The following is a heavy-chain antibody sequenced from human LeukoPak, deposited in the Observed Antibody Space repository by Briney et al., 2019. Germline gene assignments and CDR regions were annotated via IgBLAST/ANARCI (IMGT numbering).Heavy chain of an antibody. Sequence: SETLSLTCTVSGYSISGGYYWGWIRQPPGKGLEWIGSIYHSGSTYYNPSLKSRVTISVDTSKNQFSLKLSSVTAADTAVYYCARSSITIFGVVLDYWGQGTLVTVSS. D-gene: IGHD3-3*01. CDR1: GYSISGGYY. V-gene: IGHV4-38-2*02. CDR3: ARSSITIFGVVLDY. CDR2: IYHSGST. J-gene: IGHJ4*02.